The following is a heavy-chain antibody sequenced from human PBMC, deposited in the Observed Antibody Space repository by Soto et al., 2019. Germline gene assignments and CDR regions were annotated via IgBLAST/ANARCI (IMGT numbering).Heavy chain of an antibody. D-gene: IGHD3-10*01. V-gene: IGHV3-23*01. CDR2: ISGYGGST. CDR1: GFTFSLYS. J-gene: IGHJ4*02. Sequence: EVQLLESGGDLVQPGGSLRLSCAASGFTFSLYSMSWVRQAPGKGLEWVSGISGYGGSTYYADSVKGRFTISRDNSKNTLYLQMNSLRAEDTAVYYCARSLGVTWNQYYFHYWGQGTLVSVSS. CDR3: ARSLGVTWNQYYFHY.